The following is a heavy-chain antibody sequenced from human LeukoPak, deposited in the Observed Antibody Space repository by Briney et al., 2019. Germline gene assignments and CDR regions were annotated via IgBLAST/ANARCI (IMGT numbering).Heavy chain of an antibody. J-gene: IGHJ4*02. Sequence: SETLSLTCTVSGASISSYYWSWIRQPPGKGLEWIGYIYHSGSTNYNPSLQSRVIISVDASKSLFSLKLSSVTAADTAVYYCARFTKMVTIPNYYYFFDYWGQGTLVTVSS. D-gene: IGHD5-24*01. V-gene: IGHV4-59*01. CDR3: ARFTKMVTIPNYYYFFDY. CDR2: IYHSGST. CDR1: GASISSYY.